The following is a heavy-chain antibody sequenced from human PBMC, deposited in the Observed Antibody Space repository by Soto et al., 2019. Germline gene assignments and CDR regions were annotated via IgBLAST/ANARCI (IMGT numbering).Heavy chain of an antibody. D-gene: IGHD2-15*01. CDR2: IYYSGST. CDR3: ASGYCSGGSCYYYYYYMDV. V-gene: IGHV4-39*01. Sequence: SETLSLTCTVSGGSISSSSYYWGWIRQPPGKGLEWIGSIYYSGSTYYNPSLKSRVTISVDTSKNQFSLKLSFVTAADTAVYYCASGYCSGGSCYYYYYYMDVWGKGTTVTVSS. CDR1: GGSISSSSYY. J-gene: IGHJ6*03.